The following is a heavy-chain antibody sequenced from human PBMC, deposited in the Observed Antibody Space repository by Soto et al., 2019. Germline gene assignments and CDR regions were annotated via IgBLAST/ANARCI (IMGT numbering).Heavy chain of an antibody. Sequence: QLQLQESGPGLVKPSETLSLTCTVSGGSISSRSYYWGWIRQPPGKGLEWIGSIYYTGSTYYNPSLKSRVTISVDTSKNQFSLKLSSVTAADTAVYYCARRSGYSELDYWGQGTLVTVSS. V-gene: IGHV4-39*01. J-gene: IGHJ4*02. CDR2: IYYTGST. D-gene: IGHD3-22*01. CDR1: GGSISSRSYY. CDR3: ARRSGYSELDY.